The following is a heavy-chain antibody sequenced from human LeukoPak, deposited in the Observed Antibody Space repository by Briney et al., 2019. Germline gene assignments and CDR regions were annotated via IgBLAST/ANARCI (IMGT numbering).Heavy chain of an antibody. J-gene: IGHJ3*02. CDR3: ASLAGSGSYWGREDASDM. D-gene: IGHD3-10*01. CDR2: ISYDGSNK. Sequence: PGGSLRLSCAASGFPFSTYGMHWVRQAPGKGLEWVAVISYDGSNKYYADSVKGRFTISRDNSKNTLYLQMNSLRAEDTAYCASLAGSGSYWGREDASDMWGQGTMVTVSS. V-gene: IGHV3-30*03. CDR1: GFPFSTYG.